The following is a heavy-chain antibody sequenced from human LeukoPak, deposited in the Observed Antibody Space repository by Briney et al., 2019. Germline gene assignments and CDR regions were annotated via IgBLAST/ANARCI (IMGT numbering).Heavy chain of an antibody. CDR3: AKWGDYDVLTGYYVSDY. Sequence: GASLCLSCAASGFTFSNHAMSWVRQAPGKGLEWVSAITGSGGNTYYADSVKGRFTISRDNSKNTVFLQMNSLRAEDTAVYYCAKWGDYDVLTGYYVSDYWGQGTLVTVSS. D-gene: IGHD3-9*01. J-gene: IGHJ4*02. CDR1: GFTFSNHA. CDR2: ITGSGGNT. V-gene: IGHV3-23*01.